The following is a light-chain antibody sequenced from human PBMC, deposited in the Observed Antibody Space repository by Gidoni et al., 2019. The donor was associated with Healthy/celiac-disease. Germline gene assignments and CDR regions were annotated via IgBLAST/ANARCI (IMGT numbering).Light chain of an antibody. CDR2: AAS. CDR3: QKYNSALALT. V-gene: IGKV1-27*01. J-gene: IGKJ4*01. Sequence: DILLTQSPSSLSASVGDRVTITCRASQGISNYLAWYKQKPGKVPKLLIYAASTLQSGVPSRFSGSGSGTDFTLTISSRQPEDVATYYCQKYNSALALTFGGGTKVEIK. CDR1: QGISNY.